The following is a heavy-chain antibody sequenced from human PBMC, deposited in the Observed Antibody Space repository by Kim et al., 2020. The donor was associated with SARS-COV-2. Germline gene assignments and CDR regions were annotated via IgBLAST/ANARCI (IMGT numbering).Heavy chain of an antibody. CDR2: ISWNSGSI. V-gene: IGHV3-9*01. Sequence: GGSLRLSCAASGFTFDDYAMHWVRQAPGKGLEWVSGISWNSGSIGYADSVKGRFTISRDNAKNSLYLQMNSLRAEDTALYYCAKDSGGNYFDYWGQGTLVTVSS. CDR3: AKDSGGNYFDY. D-gene: IGHD2-15*01. CDR1: GFTFDDYA. J-gene: IGHJ4*02.